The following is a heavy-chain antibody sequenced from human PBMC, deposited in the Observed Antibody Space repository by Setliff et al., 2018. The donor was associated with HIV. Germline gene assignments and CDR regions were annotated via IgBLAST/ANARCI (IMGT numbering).Heavy chain of an antibody. V-gene: IGHV1-2*04. Sequence: ASVKVSCKASGYTFTGYYMHWVRQAPGQGLEWMGWINPNSGGTNYAQKFQAWVTMSRDTSISTAYMELSRLRSDDTAVYYCARGTMVRGVIYYYYGMDVWGQGTTVTVSS. CDR3: ARGTMVRGVIYYYYGMDV. D-gene: IGHD3-10*01. CDR2: INPNSGGT. CDR1: GYTFTGYY. J-gene: IGHJ6*02.